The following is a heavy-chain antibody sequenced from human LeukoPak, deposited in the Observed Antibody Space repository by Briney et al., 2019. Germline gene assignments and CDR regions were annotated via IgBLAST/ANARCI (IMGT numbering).Heavy chain of an antibody. Sequence: SETLSLTCIVSGGSVRSYYWSWLRQPPGKGLEGIGYIYYSGSTNYNPSLKSRVTISVDTSKNQFSLKLSSVTAADTAVYYCARHSAIFGPDGYFQHWGQGTLVTVSS. CDR3: ARHSAIFGPDGYFQH. V-gene: IGHV4-59*08. CDR1: GGSVRSYY. J-gene: IGHJ1*01. CDR2: IYYSGST. D-gene: IGHD3-3*01.